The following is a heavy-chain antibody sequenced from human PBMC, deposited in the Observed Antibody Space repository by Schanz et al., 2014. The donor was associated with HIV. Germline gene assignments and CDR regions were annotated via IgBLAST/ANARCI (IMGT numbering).Heavy chain of an antibody. J-gene: IGHJ2*01. CDR2: IYYSGST. CDR1: GGSISSYY. D-gene: IGHD3-10*02. Sequence: QVQLQESGPGLVKPSETLSLTCTVSGGSISSYYWSWIRQPPGKGLEWIGYIYYSGSTYNNPSLKSRVTISVDTSKNQFSLKLSSVTAADTAVYYCAREDVSNWSFDLWGRGTLVSVSS. V-gene: IGHV4-59*12. CDR3: AREDVSNWSFDL.